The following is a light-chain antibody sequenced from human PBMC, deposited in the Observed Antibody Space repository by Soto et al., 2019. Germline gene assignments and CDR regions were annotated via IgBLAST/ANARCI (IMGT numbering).Light chain of an antibody. CDR2: KAS. Sequence: DIQMTQSPSTLSGSVGDRVTITCRASQTISSWLAWYQQKPGKAPKLLIYKASSLEIGVPSRFSGSGSGTEFTLTISNLQPDDFATYYCQQYKSYSTFGQGTKLEIK. CDR1: QTISSW. J-gene: IGKJ2*01. V-gene: IGKV1-5*03. CDR3: QQYKSYST.